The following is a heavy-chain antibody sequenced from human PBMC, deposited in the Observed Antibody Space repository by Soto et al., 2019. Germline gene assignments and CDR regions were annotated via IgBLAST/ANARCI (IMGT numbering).Heavy chain of an antibody. D-gene: IGHD6-25*01. CDR2: ISAFNGDT. J-gene: IGHJ4*02. Sequence: QVQLVQSGTEVKKPGASVNVSCKAFGYTFTSYGFSWVRQVPGQGLEWLGWISAFNGDTQYSQTMKGRLTATTDTATTTVHMELRSLTPADTAVYYCAREAGWQRMVPYDWGQGTLVTVS. CDR1: GYTFTSYG. CDR3: AREAGWQRMVPYD. V-gene: IGHV1-18*04.